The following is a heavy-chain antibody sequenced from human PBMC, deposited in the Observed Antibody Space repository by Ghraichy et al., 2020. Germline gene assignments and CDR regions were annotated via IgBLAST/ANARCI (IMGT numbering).Heavy chain of an antibody. CDR2: ISRGSTYI. V-gene: IGHV3-21*01. J-gene: IGHJ6*02. Sequence: GGSLRLSCVASGLTFSSYSINWVRQAPGGGLEMVSSISRGSTYIDYADSVKGRFTISRDNAKNSLHLQMNSLRAEDTAVYYCARDGYSVGLDVWGPGTTVTVSS. CDR3: ARDGYSVGLDV. D-gene: IGHD6-19*01. CDR1: GLTFSSYS.